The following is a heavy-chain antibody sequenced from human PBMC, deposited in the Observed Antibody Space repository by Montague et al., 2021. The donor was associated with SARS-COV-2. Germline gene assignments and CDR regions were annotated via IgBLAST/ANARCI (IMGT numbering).Heavy chain of an antibody. V-gene: IGHV4-59*08. CDR3: ARHPSYSSGWYDWFDP. CDR2: IFYSGNT. J-gene: IGHJ5*02. Sequence: SETLSLTCTVSGGSISSYYWSWIRQPPGKGLEWIGYIFYSGNTNYNPSLKSRVTLSIDTSKNQFSLKLRSVTAADTAVYYCARHPSYSSGWYDWFDPWGQGTLVTVSS. CDR1: GGSISSYY. D-gene: IGHD6-19*01.